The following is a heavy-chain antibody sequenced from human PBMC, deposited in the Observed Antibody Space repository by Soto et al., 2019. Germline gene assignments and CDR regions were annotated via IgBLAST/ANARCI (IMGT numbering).Heavy chain of an antibody. J-gene: IGHJ3*02. CDR3: ARQLWLSGFDI. D-gene: IGHD5-18*01. V-gene: IGHV1-2*02. Sequence: VKVCCKVYRYTFSGYYMHLVRQAPGQGLEWMGWINPNSGGTNYAQKFQGRVTMTRDTSISTAYMELSRLRSDDTAVYYCARQLWLSGFDIWGQGTMVTVSS. CDR1: RYTFSGYY. CDR2: INPNSGGT.